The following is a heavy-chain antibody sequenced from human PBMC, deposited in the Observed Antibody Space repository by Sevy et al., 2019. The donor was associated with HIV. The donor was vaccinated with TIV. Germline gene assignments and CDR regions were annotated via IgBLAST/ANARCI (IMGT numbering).Heavy chain of an antibody. Sequence: GGSLRLSCAASGFTFSSYSMNWVRQAPGKGLEWVSSISSSSSYIYQADSVKGRLTISRDNTKNSLYLQMNSLRAEDTALYYCARVGDSSGYYFDYWGQGTLVTVSS. V-gene: IGHV3-21*01. D-gene: IGHD3-22*01. CDR1: GFTFSSYS. CDR2: ISSSSSYI. J-gene: IGHJ4*02. CDR3: ARVGDSSGYYFDY.